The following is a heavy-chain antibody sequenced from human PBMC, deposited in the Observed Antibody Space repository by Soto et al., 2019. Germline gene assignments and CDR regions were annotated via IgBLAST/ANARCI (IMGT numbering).Heavy chain of an antibody. CDR3: ARTHYDFWSGYPGVFDY. J-gene: IGHJ4*02. CDR1: GGSISSYY. D-gene: IGHD3-3*01. CDR2: IYYSGST. Sequence: PSETLSLTCTVSGGSISSYYWSWIRQPPGKGLEWIGYIYYSGSTNYNPSLKSRVTISVDTFKNQFSLKLSSVTAADTAVYYCARTHYDFWSGYPGVFDYWGQGTLVTVSS. V-gene: IGHV4-59*01.